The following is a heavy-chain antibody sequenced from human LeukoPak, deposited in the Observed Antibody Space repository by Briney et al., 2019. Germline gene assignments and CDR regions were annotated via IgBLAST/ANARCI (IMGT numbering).Heavy chain of an antibody. J-gene: IGHJ4*02. D-gene: IGHD6-19*01. CDR3: ARAYSSGLRN. CDR2: INYSGNT. V-gene: IGHV4-39*02. Sequence: PSETLSLTCTVSSGSISGSDYYWCWIRQPPGKGLEWIGSINYSGNTYYDSSLKSRVTIPVDTSKNHFSLRLSSVTAADTAVYYCARAYSSGLRNWGQGTLVTVSS. CDR1: SGSISGSDYY.